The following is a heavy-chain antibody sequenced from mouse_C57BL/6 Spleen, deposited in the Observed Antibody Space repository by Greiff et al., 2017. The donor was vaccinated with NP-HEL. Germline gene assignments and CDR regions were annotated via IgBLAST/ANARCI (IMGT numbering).Heavy chain of an antibody. J-gene: IGHJ2*01. V-gene: IGHV5-6*01. Sequence: VMLVESGGDLVKPGGSLKLSCAASGFTFSSYGMSWVRQTPDKRLEWVATISSGGSYTYYPDSVKGRFTISRDNAKNTLYLQMSSLKSEDTAMYYCARPYYGSSYYFDYWGQGTTLTVSS. CDR1: GFTFSSYG. CDR3: ARPYYGSSYYFDY. D-gene: IGHD1-1*01. CDR2: ISSGGSYT.